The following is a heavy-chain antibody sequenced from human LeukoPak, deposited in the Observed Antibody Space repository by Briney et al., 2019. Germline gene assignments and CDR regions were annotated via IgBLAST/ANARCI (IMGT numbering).Heavy chain of an antibody. CDR2: ITPDAGRT. J-gene: IGHJ4*02. D-gene: IGHD7-27*01. CDR1: GFTFSTYG. CDR3: VQDWAWGAFGY. Sequence: GGSLRLSCAASGFTFSTYGMSWVRQAPGKGLEWVSGITPDAGRTYYADSVKGRFTIYRDNSKNTVYLQMNSLGAEDTAVYYCVQDWAWGAFGYWGQGTLVTVSS. V-gene: IGHV3-23*01.